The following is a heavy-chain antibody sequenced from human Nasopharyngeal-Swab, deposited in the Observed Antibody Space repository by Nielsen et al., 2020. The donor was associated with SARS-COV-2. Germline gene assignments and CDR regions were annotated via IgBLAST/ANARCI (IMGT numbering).Heavy chain of an antibody. D-gene: IGHD6-19*01. CDR2: INPSGGST. CDR1: GYTFTSYY. CDR3: ARDSSRAVADLDY. Sequence: ASVKVSCKASGYTFTSYYMHWVRQAPGQGLEWMGIINPSGGSTSYAQKFQGRVTITRDTSASTAYMELSSLRSEDTAVYYCARDSSRAVADLDYWGQGTLVTVSS. V-gene: IGHV1-46*01. J-gene: IGHJ4*02.